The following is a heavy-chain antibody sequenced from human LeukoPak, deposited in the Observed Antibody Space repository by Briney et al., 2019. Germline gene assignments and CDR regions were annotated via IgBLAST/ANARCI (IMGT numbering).Heavy chain of an antibody. CDR3: ARADYGDYVNY. V-gene: IGHV4-38-2*02. D-gene: IGHD4-17*01. J-gene: IGHJ4*02. CDR1: GYSISSGYY. Sequence: SETLSLTCTVSGYSISSGYYWGWIRQPPGKGLEWIGSIYHSGSTYYNPSPKSRVTISVDTSKNQFSLKLSSVTAADTAVYYCARADYGDYVNYWGQGTLVTVSS. CDR2: IYHSGST.